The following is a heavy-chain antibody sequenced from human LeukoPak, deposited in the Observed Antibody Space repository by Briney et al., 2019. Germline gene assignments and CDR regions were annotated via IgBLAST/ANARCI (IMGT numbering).Heavy chain of an antibody. CDR1: GFTFSSYA. CDR2: ISGSGGST. V-gene: IGHV3-23*01. CDR3: AKDGRSLNDCGGDCWVVNDAFDI. D-gene: IGHD2-21*02. J-gene: IGHJ3*02. Sequence: GGSLRLSCAASGFTFSSYAMSRVRQAPGKGLEWVSAISGSGGSTYYADSVKGRFTISRDNSKNTLYLQMNSLRAEDTAVYYCAKDGRSLNDCGGDCWVVNDAFDIWGQGTMVTVSS.